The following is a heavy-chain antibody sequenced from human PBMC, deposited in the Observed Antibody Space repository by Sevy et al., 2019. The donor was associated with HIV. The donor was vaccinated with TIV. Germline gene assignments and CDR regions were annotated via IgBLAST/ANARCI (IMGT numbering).Heavy chain of an antibody. D-gene: IGHD3-3*01. CDR3: ARESYDFWTGPVDYDYGMDV. V-gene: IGHV1-2*02. J-gene: IGHJ6*02. Sequence: ASVKVSCKASGYTFSDSGYYVHWVRQAPGQGLEWMGWINPKSGATNYAQKFQGRVTMTRDTSVSTANMELSRLTSDDTAVYYCARESYDFWTGPVDYDYGMDVWGQGTTVTISS. CDR2: INPKSGAT. CDR1: GYTFSDSGYY.